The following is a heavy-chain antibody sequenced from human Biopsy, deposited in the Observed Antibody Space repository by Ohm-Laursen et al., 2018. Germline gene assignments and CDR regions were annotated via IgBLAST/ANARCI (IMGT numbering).Heavy chain of an antibody. J-gene: IGHJ5*02. CDR3: ARTPRDSFWSGSYKRGLWFDP. CDR2: VYNGGIT. Sequence: GTLSLTCRFSGGSIISYYWTWIRQPPGKGLEWIGHVYNGGITNYNPSLKSRVTISKDTSKNQFSLQVNSVTAADTAVYYCARTPRDSFWSGSYKRGLWFDPWGQGTLVIVSS. D-gene: IGHD3-3*01. V-gene: IGHV4-59*01. CDR1: GGSIISYY.